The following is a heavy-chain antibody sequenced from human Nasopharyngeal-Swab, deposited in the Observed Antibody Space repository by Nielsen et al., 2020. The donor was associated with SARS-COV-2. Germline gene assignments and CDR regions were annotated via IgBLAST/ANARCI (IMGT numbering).Heavy chain of an antibody. V-gene: IGHV6-1*01. CDR2: TYYRSKWYN. CDR3: ARARGAYGDYYYYYYTDV. J-gene: IGHJ6*03. CDR1: GDSISSSSAA. D-gene: IGHD4-17*01. Sequence: SCAISGDSISSSSAAWKWIRQSPSRGLEWLGRTYYRSKWYNDYAVSVKSRITINPDTSKNQFSLHLNSVTPEDTAVYYCARARGAYGDYYYYYYTDVWGKGTTVTVSS.